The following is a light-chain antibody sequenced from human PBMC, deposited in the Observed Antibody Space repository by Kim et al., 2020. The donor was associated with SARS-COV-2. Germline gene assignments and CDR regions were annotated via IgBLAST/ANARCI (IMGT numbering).Light chain of an antibody. V-gene: IGKV3-20*01. Sequence: LSPGDRAALDCRASQYVHSNYLAWYQQKPGQAPRLLIYGTSNRATGIPDRFSGSGSGTDFTLTISRLEPEDFAVYYCQQYGNSVYTFGQGTKLEI. CDR3: QQYGNSVYT. CDR2: GTS. J-gene: IGKJ2*01. CDR1: QYVHSNY.